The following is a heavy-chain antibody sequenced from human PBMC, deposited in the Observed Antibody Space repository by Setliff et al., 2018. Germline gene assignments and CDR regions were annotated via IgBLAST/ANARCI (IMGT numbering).Heavy chain of an antibody. CDR1: GFTFDNYW. CDR3: AGS. Sequence: PGGSLRLSCVASGFTFDNYWMGWVRQPPGKGLEWVANIKPDGTETYYVDSVKGRFTVSRDNPKNSLYLQMNSLRDEDTAVYYCAGSWGKGTTVTVSS. V-gene: IGHV3-7*01. CDR2: IKPDGTET. J-gene: IGHJ6*04.